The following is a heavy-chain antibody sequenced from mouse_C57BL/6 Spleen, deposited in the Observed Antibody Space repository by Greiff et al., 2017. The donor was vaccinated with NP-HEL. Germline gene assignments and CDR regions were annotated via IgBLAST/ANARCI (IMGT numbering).Heavy chain of an antibody. J-gene: IGHJ3*01. CDR3: ARVGYDYDGLAY. Sequence: EVKLMESGGGLVKPGGSLKLSCAASGFTFSSYAMSWVRQTPEKRLEWVATISDGGSYTYYPDNVKGRFTISRDNAKNNLYLQMSHLKSEDTAMYYCARVGYDYDGLAYWGQGTLVTVSA. D-gene: IGHD2-4*01. V-gene: IGHV5-4*03. CDR1: GFTFSSYA. CDR2: ISDGGSYT.